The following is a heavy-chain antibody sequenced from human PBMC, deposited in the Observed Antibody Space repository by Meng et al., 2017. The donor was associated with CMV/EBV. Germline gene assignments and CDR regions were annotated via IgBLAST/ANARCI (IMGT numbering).Heavy chain of an antibody. D-gene: IGHD2-21*01. J-gene: IGHJ5*01. V-gene: IGHV3-53*01. CDR2: IYSGYNT. CDR1: EITVSNNY. CDR3: AREGHCGGDCYSDS. Sequence: AASEITVSNNYISWVRQAPGKGLEWVAAIYSGYNTYYPDSVKGRFTISRDDSKNTLYLQMNNLRVEDTAVYYCAREGHCGGDCYSDSWGQGILVTVSS.